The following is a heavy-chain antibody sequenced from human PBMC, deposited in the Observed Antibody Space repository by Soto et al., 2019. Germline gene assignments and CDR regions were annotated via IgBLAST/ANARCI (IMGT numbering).Heavy chain of an antibody. CDR1: GGSFIGYY. V-gene: IGHV4-34*01. CDR2: INHSGST. D-gene: IGHD6-19*01. CDR3: ARGQAYSSGWYVRNYFDY. Sequence: SEALSLTCAVYGGSFIGYYWSWILQPPWKGLEWIGEINHSGSTNYNPSLKSRVTISVDTSKNQFSLKLSSVTAADTAVYYCARGQAYSSGWYVRNYFDYWGQGALVT. J-gene: IGHJ4*02.